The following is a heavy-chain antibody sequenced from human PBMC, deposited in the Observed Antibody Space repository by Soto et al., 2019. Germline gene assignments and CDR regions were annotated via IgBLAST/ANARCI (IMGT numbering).Heavy chain of an antibody. J-gene: IGHJ5*02. V-gene: IGHV4-34*01. CDR2: INHSGST. Sequence: SETLSLTCAVYGGSFSGYYWSWIRQPPGKGLEWIGEINHSGSTNYNPPLKSRVTISVDTSKNQFSLKLSSVTAADTAVYYCARVRVIAVAGRLSWFDPWGQGTLVTVSS. D-gene: IGHD6-19*01. CDR1: GGSFSGYY. CDR3: ARVRVIAVAGRLSWFDP.